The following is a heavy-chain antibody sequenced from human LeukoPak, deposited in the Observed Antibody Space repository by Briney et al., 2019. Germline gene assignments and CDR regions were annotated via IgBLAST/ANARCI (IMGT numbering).Heavy chain of an antibody. CDR2: ISYEGSKK. CDR3: ARAPYTSGWYFAFDY. J-gene: IGHJ4*02. V-gene: IGHV3-30-3*01. Sequence: PGGSLRLSCAASGFTFSTYTMHWIRQAPGKGLEWVALISYEGSKKNYADSVKGRFTISRDNSQNTLYLEMNSLRTEDTAVYYCARAPYTSGWYFAFDYWGQGTLVTVSS. D-gene: IGHD6-19*01. CDR1: GFTFSTYT.